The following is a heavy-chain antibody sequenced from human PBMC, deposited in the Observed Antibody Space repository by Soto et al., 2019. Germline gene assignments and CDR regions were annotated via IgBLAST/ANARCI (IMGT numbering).Heavy chain of an antibody. D-gene: IGHD2-15*01. CDR1: GYTFTSYG. V-gene: IGHV1-18*01. CDR3: ARGAIVVVAATPGYFVY. Sequence: QVQLVQSGAEVKKPGASVKVSCKASGYTFTSYGISWVRQAPGQGLEWMGWISAYNGNTNYAQTLQGRVTMTTDTSTSTAYMELRSLRSDDTAVYYCARGAIVVVAATPGYFVYWGQGTLVTVSS. J-gene: IGHJ4*02. CDR2: ISAYNGNT.